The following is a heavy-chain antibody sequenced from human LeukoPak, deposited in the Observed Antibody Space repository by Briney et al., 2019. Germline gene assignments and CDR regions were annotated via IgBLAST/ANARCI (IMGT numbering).Heavy chain of an antibody. D-gene: IGHD2-15*01. CDR3: AKNGDRGAYCSGGTCYPYYYYYMDV. V-gene: IGHV3-21*04. Sequence: GGSLRLSCAASGFTFSSYSMNWVRQAPGKGLEWVSSISSSSSYIYYADSVRGRFTISRDNSRNTLYLQMNSLRAEDTAIYYCAKNGDRGAYCSGGTCYPYYYYYMDVWGKGTTVTISS. CDR2: ISSSSSYI. J-gene: IGHJ6*03. CDR1: GFTFSSYS.